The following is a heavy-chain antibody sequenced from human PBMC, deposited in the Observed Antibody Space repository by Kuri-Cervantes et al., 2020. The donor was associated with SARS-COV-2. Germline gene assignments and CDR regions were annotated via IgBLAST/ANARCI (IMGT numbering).Heavy chain of an antibody. J-gene: IGHJ4*02. D-gene: IGHD6-19*01. CDR2: INHSGST. CDR3: ARAPGIAVAGAFDY. CDR1: GGSFSGYY. V-gene: IGHV4-34*01. Sequence: SETLSLTCTVYGGSFSGYYWSWIRQPPGKGLEWIGEINHSGSTNYNPSPKSRVTISVDTSKNQFSLKLSSVTAADTAVYYCARAPGIAVAGAFDYWGQGTLVTVSS.